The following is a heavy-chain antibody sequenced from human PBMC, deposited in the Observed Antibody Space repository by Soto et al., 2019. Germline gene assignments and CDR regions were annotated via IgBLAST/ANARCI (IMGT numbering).Heavy chain of an antibody. CDR1: GFTFSNYW. J-gene: IGHJ6*02. V-gene: IGHV3-7*01. Sequence: GGSLRLSCAASGFTFSNYWMTWVRQAPGKGLEWVANIAQDESERNYLDSVKGRFTISRDNAANSLYLQMNSLRAEDTAVYYCARDLGIEPVLYGVDVWALGTAVTVS. CDR2: IAQDESER. CDR3: ARDLGIEPVLYGVDV. D-gene: IGHD5-18*01.